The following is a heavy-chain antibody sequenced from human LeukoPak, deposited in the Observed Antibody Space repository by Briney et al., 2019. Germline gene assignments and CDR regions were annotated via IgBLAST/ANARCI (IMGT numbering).Heavy chain of an antibody. CDR2: ISSSGSTI. D-gene: IGHD6-13*01. CDR3: ARSIAAAGLDDY. CDR1: GFTFSSYE. Sequence: GGSLRLSCAASGFTFSSYEMNWVRQAPGKGLEWVSYISSSGSTIYYADSVKGRFTISRDNAKNSLYLQMNSLRAEDTAVYYCARSIAAAGLDDYWGQGTLVTVSS. V-gene: IGHV3-48*03. J-gene: IGHJ4*02.